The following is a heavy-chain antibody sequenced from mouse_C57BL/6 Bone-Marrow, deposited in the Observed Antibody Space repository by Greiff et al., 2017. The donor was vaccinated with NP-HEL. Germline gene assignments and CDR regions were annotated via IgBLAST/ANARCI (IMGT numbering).Heavy chain of an antibody. CDR3: ARIYYDYDRGY. Sequence: VQRVESGPGLVQPSQSLSITCTVSGFSLTSYGVHWVRQSPGKGLEWLGVIWSGGSTDYNAAFISRLSISKDNSKSQVFFKMNSLQADDTAIYYCARIYYDYDRGYWGQGTSVTVSS. J-gene: IGHJ4*01. CDR2: IWSGGST. V-gene: IGHV2-2*01. CDR1: GFSLTSYG. D-gene: IGHD2-4*01.